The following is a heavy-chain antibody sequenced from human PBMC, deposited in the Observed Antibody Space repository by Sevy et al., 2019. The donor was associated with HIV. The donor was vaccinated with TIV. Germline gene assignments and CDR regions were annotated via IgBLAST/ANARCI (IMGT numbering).Heavy chain of an antibody. CDR1: GFTFSSYA. CDR2: ISGSGGST. Sequence: GGSLRLSCAASGFTFSSYAMSWVRQAPGKGLEWVSAISGSGGSTYYADSVKGRFTISRDNSKNTLYLKMNSLRAEDTAVYYCATATRYDSSGYYLWYDAFDIWGQGTMVTV. J-gene: IGHJ3*02. CDR3: ATATRYDSSGYYLWYDAFDI. D-gene: IGHD3-22*01. V-gene: IGHV3-23*01.